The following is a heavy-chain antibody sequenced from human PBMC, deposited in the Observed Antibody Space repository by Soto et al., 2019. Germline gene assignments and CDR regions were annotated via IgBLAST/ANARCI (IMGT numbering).Heavy chain of an antibody. J-gene: IGHJ4*02. CDR2: IHYSGST. CDR1: GDSITNLY. V-gene: IGHV4-59*11. Sequence: SETLSLTCTVSGDSITNLYWSWIRQPPGKRLDWIGYIHYSGSTNYNPSLKSRVTMSVDTSKNQFSLKLSSVTAADTAVYYCARGGWSLDSWGQGTLVTVSS. CDR3: ARGGWSLDS. D-gene: IGHD2-15*01.